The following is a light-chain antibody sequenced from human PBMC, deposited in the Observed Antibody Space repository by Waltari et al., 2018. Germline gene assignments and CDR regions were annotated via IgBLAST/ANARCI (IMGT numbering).Light chain of an antibody. CDR1: SSDVGGYKY. CDR2: DVS. CDR3: CSYAGSFLVV. V-gene: IGLV2-11*01. J-gene: IGLJ2*01. Sequence: QSALTQPRSVSGSPGQSVTISCTGTSSDVGGYKYVSWYQQHPGKAPKLMIYDVSKRPSGVPDRFSGSKSGNTASLTISGLQAEDEADYYCCSYAGSFLVVFGGGTKLTVL.